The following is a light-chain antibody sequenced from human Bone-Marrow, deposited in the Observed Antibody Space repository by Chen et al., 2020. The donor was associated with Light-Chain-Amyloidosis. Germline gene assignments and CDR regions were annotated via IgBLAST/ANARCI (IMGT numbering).Light chain of an antibody. V-gene: IGLV1-51*02. J-gene: IGLJ2*01. Sequence: QSVLTQPPSVSAAPGQKVNISCSGTSSNIGNNYVSWYQQLPGTAPRLLIYESNKRPSGIPDRFSGSRSGTSATLGISGLQTGDEADYYCGTWDSSLSAEVFGGGTKLTVL. CDR2: ESN. CDR3: GTWDSSLSAEV. CDR1: SSNIGNNY.